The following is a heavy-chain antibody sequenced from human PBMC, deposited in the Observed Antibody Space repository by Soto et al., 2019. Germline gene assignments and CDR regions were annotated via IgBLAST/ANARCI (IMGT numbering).Heavy chain of an antibody. CDR1: GGSISNYY. CDR2: IYSSGNT. CDR3: AREGPATV. Sequence: PSETLSLTCTVSGGSISNYYWNWIRQSPGKGLEWIGNIYSSGNTHHNPSLKSRVTMSIDTSKNQVSLNLNSVTAADTAVYYCAREGPATVWGQGTLVTVSS. V-gene: IGHV4-59*12. J-gene: IGHJ4*02. D-gene: IGHD2-15*01.